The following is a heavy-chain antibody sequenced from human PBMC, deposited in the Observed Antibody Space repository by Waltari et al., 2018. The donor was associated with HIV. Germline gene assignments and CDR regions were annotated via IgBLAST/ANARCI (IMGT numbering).Heavy chain of an antibody. V-gene: IGHV4-38-2*02. Sequence: QVQLQESGPGLVKPSETLSIPCAVSDYSISRGYYWDWIRQPPGKGLEWIGSIYHSGSTYYNPSLKSRVTISVDTSKNQFSLKLSSVTAADTAVYYCARERGGYDILTGYWEVDVWGQGTTVTVSS. D-gene: IGHD3-9*01. CDR2: IYHSGST. J-gene: IGHJ6*02. CDR1: DYSISRGYY. CDR3: ARERGGYDILTGYWEVDV.